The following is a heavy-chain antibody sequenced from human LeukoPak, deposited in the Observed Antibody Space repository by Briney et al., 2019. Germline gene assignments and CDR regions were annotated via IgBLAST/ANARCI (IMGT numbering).Heavy chain of an antibody. V-gene: IGHV3-53*01. CDR1: GFTVSSNY. D-gene: IGHD4-23*01. Sequence: GGSLRLSCAVSGFTVSSNYMSWVRQAPGKGLEWVSVIFSGGTTYYADSVKGRFSISRDKSKDTLFLQMNSLRVEDTAVYYCARGTTVATLYSFDYWGQGTLVTVSS. CDR2: IFSGGTT. CDR3: ARGTTVATLYSFDY. J-gene: IGHJ4*02.